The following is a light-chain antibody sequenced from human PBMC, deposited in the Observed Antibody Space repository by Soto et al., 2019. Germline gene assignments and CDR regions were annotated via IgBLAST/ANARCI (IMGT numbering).Light chain of an antibody. J-gene: IGKJ2*01. CDR1: QSIGTW. CDR2: KAS. Sequence: DVQMTQSPSTLSASVGDRVTITCRASQSIGTWLAWFQQQPGKAPKLLIYKASSLESGVPSRFSGSGSGTDFTLTISSLQTDDFATYYCQQYNSYPYTFGQGTKLEIK. CDR3: QQYNSYPYT. V-gene: IGKV1-5*03.